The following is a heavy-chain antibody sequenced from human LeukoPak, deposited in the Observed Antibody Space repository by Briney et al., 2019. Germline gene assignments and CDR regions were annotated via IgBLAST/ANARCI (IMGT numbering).Heavy chain of an antibody. J-gene: IGHJ4*02. CDR3: TRKCSDSSGFDY. V-gene: IGHV3-74*01. Sequence: GGSLRLSCAASGFNISTYWMHWVRQAPGKGLVWVSRINSDGSRTNYADSVKGRFTISRDNAKNTLYLQMDSLRAEDTAVYYCTRKCSDSSGFDYWCQGTLVTVSS. CDR2: INSDGSRT. CDR1: GFNISTYW. D-gene: IGHD6-6*01.